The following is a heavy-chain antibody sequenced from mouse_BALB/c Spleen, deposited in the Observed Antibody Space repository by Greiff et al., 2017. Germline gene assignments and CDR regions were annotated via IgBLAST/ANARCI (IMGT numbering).Heavy chain of an antibody. CDR3: ASYDGYYTMDY. D-gene: IGHD2-3*01. CDR1: GYSFTGYY. CDR2: ISCYNGAT. Sequence: LVKTGASVKISCKASGYSFTGYYMHWVKQSHGKSLEWIGYISCYNGATSYNQKFKGKATFTVDTSSSTAYMQFNSLTSEDSAVYYCASYDGYYTMDYWGQGTSVTVSS. V-gene: IGHV1S34*01. J-gene: IGHJ4*01.